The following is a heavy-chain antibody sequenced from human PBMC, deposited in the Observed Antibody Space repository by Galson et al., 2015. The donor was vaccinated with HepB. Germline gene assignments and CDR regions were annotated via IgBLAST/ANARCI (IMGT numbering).Heavy chain of an antibody. J-gene: IGHJ6*02. CDR1: GFTFSSYA. V-gene: IGHV3-30-3*01. CDR2: ISYDGSNK. D-gene: IGHD2-2*01. CDR3: ARDRGCSSTSCYDGMDV. Sequence: SLRLSCAASGFTFSSYAMHWVRQAPGKGLEWVAVISYDGSNKYYADSVKGRFTISRDNSKNTLYLQMNSLRAEDTAVYYCARDRGCSSTSCYDGMDVWGQGTTVTVSS.